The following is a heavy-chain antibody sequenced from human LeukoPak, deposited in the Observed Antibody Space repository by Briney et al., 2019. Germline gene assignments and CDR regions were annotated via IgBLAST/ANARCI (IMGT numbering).Heavy chain of an antibody. CDR3: ATTGYYGSGSYYIPDY. CDR2: ISWNGGSI. Sequence: GGSLRLSCAASGFTFDDYAMHWVRQAPGKGLEWVSGISWNGGSIGYADSVKGRFTISRDNAKNSLYLQMNSLRAEDTALYYCATTGYYGSGSYYIPDYWGQGTLVTVSS. CDR1: GFTFDDYA. V-gene: IGHV3-9*01. J-gene: IGHJ4*02. D-gene: IGHD3-10*01.